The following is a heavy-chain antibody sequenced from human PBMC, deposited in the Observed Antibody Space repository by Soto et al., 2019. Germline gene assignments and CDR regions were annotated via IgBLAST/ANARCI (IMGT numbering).Heavy chain of an antibody. V-gene: IGHV3-66*01. J-gene: IGHJ4*02. Sequence: PGGSLRLSCAASGFTVSSNYMSWVRQAPWKGLEWVSVIYSGGSTYYADSVKGRFTISRDNSKNTLYLQMNSLRAEDTAVYYCARAPGYCTNGVCYAPSSFDYWGQGTLVTVSS. CDR1: GFTVSSNY. CDR2: IYSGGST. CDR3: ARAPGYCTNGVCYAPSSFDY. D-gene: IGHD2-8*01.